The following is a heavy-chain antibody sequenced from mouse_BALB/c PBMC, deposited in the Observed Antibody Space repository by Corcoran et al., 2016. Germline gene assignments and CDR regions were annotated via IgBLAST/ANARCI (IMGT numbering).Heavy chain of an antibody. V-gene: IGHV9-3-1*01. Sequence: QIQLVQSGPELKKPGETVKISCKASGYTFTNYGMNWVKQAPGKGLKWMGWINTYTGEPTYADDFKGRFAFSLETSASTAYLQINNLKNEDTATYFCARCYYGNYAMDYWGQGTSVTVSS. CDR1: GYTFTNYG. D-gene: IGHD2-1*01. CDR3: ARCYYGNYAMDY. J-gene: IGHJ4*01. CDR2: INTYTGEP.